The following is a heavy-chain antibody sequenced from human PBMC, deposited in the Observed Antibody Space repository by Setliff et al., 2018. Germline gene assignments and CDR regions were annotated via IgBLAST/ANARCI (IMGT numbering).Heavy chain of an antibody. CDR1: GFTFSNAW. CDR3: ARTPGSTVTPLDY. V-gene: IGHV3-48*01. CDR2: ISSSRSTI. Sequence: PGGSLRLSCAASGFTFSNAWMSWVRQAPGKGLEWVSYISSSRSTIYYADSVKGRFTISRDNAKNSLYLQINSLRAEDTAVYYCARTPGSTVTPLDYWGQGTLVTVSS. D-gene: IGHD4-17*01. J-gene: IGHJ4*02.